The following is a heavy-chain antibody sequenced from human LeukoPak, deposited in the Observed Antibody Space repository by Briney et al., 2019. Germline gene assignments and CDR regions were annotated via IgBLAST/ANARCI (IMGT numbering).Heavy chain of an antibody. D-gene: IGHD6-13*01. CDR3: ARASASSWYASADY. V-gene: IGHV3-64*01. CDR2: ITSNGGST. CDR1: GFTFGSYA. Sequence: SGGSLRLSCAASGFTFGSYAMHWVRQAPGKGLEYVSSITSNGGSTYYANSVKGRFTISRDNYKNTLYLQMGSLRAEDMAVYYCARASASSWYASADYWGQGTLVTVSS. J-gene: IGHJ4*02.